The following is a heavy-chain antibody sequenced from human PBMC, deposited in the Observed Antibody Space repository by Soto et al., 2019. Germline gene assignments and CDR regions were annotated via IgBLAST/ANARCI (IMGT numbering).Heavy chain of an antibody. CDR2: IKSNSDCGTA. D-gene: IGHD2-2*01. CDR1: GFTFTDSW. V-gene: IGHV3-15*07. CDR3: ATADCVSPSCYSAYYGMDF. Sequence: AGSLRLSCTTSGFTFTDSWMNWFRQAPGMVLEWVGRIKSNSDCGTADYATPVKGRFTFSRDDSINTLYLQINSLKTEDTAVYYCATADCVSPSCYSAYYGMDFWGQGT. J-gene: IGHJ6*02.